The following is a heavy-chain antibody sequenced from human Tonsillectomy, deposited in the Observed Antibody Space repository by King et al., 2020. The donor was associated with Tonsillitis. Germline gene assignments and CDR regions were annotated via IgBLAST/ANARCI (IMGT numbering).Heavy chain of an antibody. CDR1: GGSINDNL. V-gene: IGHV4-34*01. D-gene: IGHD2-15*01. CDR2: INHSGIS. J-gene: IGHJ6*04. Sequence: VQLQQWGAGLLKPSETLSLTCAVYGGSINDNLWTWIRQPPGKGLEWIGEINHSGISDYNPSLQSRVTISVDTSKNQFSLKVSSVTAADTGVYYCASAYRSGPDVWGKGTTVTVSS. CDR3: ASAYRSGPDV.